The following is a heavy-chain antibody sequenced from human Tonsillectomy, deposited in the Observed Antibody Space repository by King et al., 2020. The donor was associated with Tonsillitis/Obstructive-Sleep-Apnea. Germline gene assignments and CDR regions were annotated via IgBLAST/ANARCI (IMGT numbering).Heavy chain of an antibody. CDR2: IYYSGST. Sequence: QLQLQESGPGLVKPSETLSLTCTVSGGSISSSSYYWGWIRQPPGQGLEWIGSIYYSGSTYYNPSLKSRVTISVDTSKNQFSLKLSSVTAADTAVYYCASPGGGRSDYGGNSFDYWGQGTLVTVSS. D-gene: IGHD4-23*01. V-gene: IGHV4-39*01. CDR1: GGSISSSSYY. CDR3: ASPGGGRSDYGGNSFDY. J-gene: IGHJ4*02.